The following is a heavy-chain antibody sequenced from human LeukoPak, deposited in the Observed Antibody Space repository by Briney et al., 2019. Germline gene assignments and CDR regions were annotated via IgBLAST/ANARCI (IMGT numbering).Heavy chain of an antibody. V-gene: IGHV4-39*01. Sequence: SETLSLTCTVSGVSISSSNNFWGWLRQPPGTGLEWIGSMHYRGTTYYIPSLKSRAIFSVDTSKNQFSLKLSSVTATDTAVYYCARHEEKDGYNAKTFDFWGQGTLVTVSS. CDR2: MHYRGTT. D-gene: IGHD5-24*01. J-gene: IGHJ4*02. CDR3: ARHEEKDGYNAKTFDF. CDR1: GVSISSSNNF.